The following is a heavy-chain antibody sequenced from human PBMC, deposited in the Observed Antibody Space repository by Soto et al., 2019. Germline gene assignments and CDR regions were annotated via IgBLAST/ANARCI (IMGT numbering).Heavy chain of an antibody. CDR1: GGTFSSYA. J-gene: IGHJ6*02. CDR3: ARPKTVYSSGWNYGMDV. V-gene: IGHV1-69*13. D-gene: IGHD6-19*01. Sequence: SLKVSCKASGGTFSSYAISWVRQAPGQGLEWMGGIIPIFGTANYAQKFQGRVTITADESTSTAYMELSSLRSEDTAVYYCARPKTVYSSGWNYGMDVWGQGTTVTVS. CDR2: IIPIFGTA.